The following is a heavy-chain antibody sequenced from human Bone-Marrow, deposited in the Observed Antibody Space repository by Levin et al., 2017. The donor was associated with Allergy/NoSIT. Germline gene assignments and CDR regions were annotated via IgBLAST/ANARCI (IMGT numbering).Heavy chain of an antibody. V-gene: IGHV1-2*02. CDR3: VRVGVTGVWRYDY. J-gene: IGHJ4*02. CDR2: IQCSSGNT. D-gene: IGHD3-16*01. CDR1: GYSFSDYF. Sequence: ASVKVSCKPSGYSFSDYFIHWGRQDPGQGLEWMGWIQCSSGNTNYEQKFQGRVTLTRGKYINTVYMDLSTRTFDDKAVYYCVRVGVTGVWRYDYWGQGTLVTVSS.